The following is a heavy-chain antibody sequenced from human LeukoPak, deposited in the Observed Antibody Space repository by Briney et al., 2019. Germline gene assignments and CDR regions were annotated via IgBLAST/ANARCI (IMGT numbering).Heavy chain of an antibody. J-gene: IGHJ4*02. CDR3: ARHVGIAAAGTGIDY. D-gene: IGHD6-13*01. V-gene: IGHV4-30-2*01. Sequence: PSETLSLTCTVSGGSISSGGYYWSWIRQPPGKGLEWIWYIYHSGSTYYNPSLKSRVTISVDRSKNQFSLKLSSVTAADTAVYYCARHVGIAAAGTGIDYWGQGTLVTVSS. CDR2: IYHSGST. CDR1: GGSISSGGYY.